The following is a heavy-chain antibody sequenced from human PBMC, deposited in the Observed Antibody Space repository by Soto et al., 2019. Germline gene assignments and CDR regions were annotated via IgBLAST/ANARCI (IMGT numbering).Heavy chain of an antibody. CDR1: GFTFSSYW. D-gene: IGHD4-17*01. J-gene: IGHJ6*03. Sequence: GGSLRLSCAASGFTFSSYWMSWVRQAPGKGLEWVANIKQDGSEKYYVDSEKGRFTISRDNAKNSLYLQMNSVRAEYTAVYYCARDYGDYDGYYYYYMDVWGKGTTVTVSS. CDR3: ARDYGDYDGYYYYYMDV. CDR2: IKQDGSEK. V-gene: IGHV3-7*01.